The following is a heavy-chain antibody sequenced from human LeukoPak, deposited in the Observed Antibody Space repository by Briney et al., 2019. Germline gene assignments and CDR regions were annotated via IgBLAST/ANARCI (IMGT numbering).Heavy chain of an antibody. CDR1: GGSVSSGSYY. Sequence: SETLSLTCTVSGGSVSSGSYYWSWSRQPPGKGLEWIGYIYYSGSTNYNPSLKSRVTISVDTSKNQFSLKLSSVTAADTAVYYCARDQGRWNKRWLQSAHAFDIWGQGTMVTVSS. CDR2: IYYSGST. D-gene: IGHD5-24*01. J-gene: IGHJ3*02. V-gene: IGHV4-61*01. CDR3: ARDQGRWNKRWLQSAHAFDI.